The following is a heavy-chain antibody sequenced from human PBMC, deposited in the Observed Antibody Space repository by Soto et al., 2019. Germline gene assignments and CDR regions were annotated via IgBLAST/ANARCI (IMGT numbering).Heavy chain of an antibody. CDR2: ISWNSGSI. Sequence: GGSLRLSCAASGFTFDDYAMHWVRQAPGKGLEWVSGISWNSGSIGYADSVKGRFTISRDNAKNSLYLQMNSLRAEDTALYYCAKDIRPSGSYYPTLEYWGQGTLVTVSS. J-gene: IGHJ4*02. CDR3: AKDIRPSGSYYPTLEY. D-gene: IGHD1-26*01. V-gene: IGHV3-9*01. CDR1: GFTFDDYA.